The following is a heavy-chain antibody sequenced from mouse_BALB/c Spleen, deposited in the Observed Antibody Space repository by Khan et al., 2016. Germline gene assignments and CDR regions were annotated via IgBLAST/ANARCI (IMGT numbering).Heavy chain of an antibody. V-gene: IGHV4-1*02. CDR2: INPDSSTI. Sequence: EVKLLESGGGLVQPGGSLKLSCAASGFDFSRYWMSWVRQAPGKGLEWIGEINPDSSTINYTPSLKDKFIIFRDNAENTLYLQMSKVRSEDTALDDCARQRDYGYDVHWGQGTTLTVSS. J-gene: IGHJ2*01. D-gene: IGHD2-2*01. CDR3: ARQRDYGYDVH. CDR1: GFDFSRYW.